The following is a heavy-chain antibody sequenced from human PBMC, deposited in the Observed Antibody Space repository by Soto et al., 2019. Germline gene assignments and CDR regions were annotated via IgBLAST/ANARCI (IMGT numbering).Heavy chain of an antibody. V-gene: IGHV1-18*04. CDR3: ARGGLGIAGIRGETNPFDP. Sequence: ASVKVSCKASGYTFTSYGISWVRQAPGQGLEWMGWISAYNGNTNYAQKPQGRVTMTTDTSTSTAYMELRSLRSDDTAVYYCARGGLGIAGIRGETNPFDPWGQGTLVTVSS. J-gene: IGHJ5*02. CDR2: ISAYNGNT. CDR1: GYTFTSYG. D-gene: IGHD7-27*01.